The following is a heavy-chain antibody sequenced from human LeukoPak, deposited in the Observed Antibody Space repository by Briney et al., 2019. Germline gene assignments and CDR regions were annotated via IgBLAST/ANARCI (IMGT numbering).Heavy chain of an antibody. CDR2: IKQDGSEK. CDR3: ARGNYYDSSGYYYY. Sequence: GGSLRLSCAASGFTFSSYWMSWVRQAPGKGLEWVANIKQDGSEKYYVDSVKGRFTISRDNAKNSLYLQMNSLRAEDTAVYYCARGNYYDSSGYYYYSGQGTLVTVSS. CDR1: GFTFSSYW. J-gene: IGHJ4*02. D-gene: IGHD3-22*01. V-gene: IGHV3-7*01.